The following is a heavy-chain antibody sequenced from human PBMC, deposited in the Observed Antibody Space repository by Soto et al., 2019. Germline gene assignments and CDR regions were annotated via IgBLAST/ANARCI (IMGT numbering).Heavy chain of an antibody. CDR1: GFTFSNYA. J-gene: IGHJ4*02. Sequence: LRLSCSASGFTFSNYAMHWVRQAPGKGLEYVAAINSKGGDTYYADSVKGRFTISRDKSKNTLFLQMSSLGSEDTAVYYCVKCDQKLVLDDWGQGTQVTVSS. CDR2: INSKGGDT. CDR3: VKCDQKLVLDD. V-gene: IGHV3-64D*06. D-gene: IGHD6-13*01.